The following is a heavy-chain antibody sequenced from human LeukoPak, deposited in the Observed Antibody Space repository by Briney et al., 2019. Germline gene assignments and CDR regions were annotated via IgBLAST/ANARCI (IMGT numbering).Heavy chain of an antibody. CDR1: GLTVSSSY. V-gene: IGHV3-53*01. CDR3: AREISRTQREDY. CDR2: IYNDGST. D-gene: IGHD6-25*01. J-gene: IGHJ4*02. Sequence: PGGSLRLSCAASGLTVSSSYMSWVRQAPGKGLEWVSIIYNDGSTYYADSMKGRFTISRDNSKNTLYLQVNSLRAEDTAMYYCAREISRTQREDYWGQGTLVTVSS.